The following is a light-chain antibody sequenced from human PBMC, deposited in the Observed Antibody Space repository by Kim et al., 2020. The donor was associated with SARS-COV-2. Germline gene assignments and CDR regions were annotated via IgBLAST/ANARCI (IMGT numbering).Light chain of an antibody. J-gene: IGLJ2*01. CDR1: SSNIGAGYD. V-gene: IGLV1-40*01. CDR2: GNS. Sequence: QTVTITCAGSSSNIGAGYDVHRPQQPPGTAPKHQIYGNSNRPSGVPDRFSGSKSGSSASLAITGLQAEDEADYYCQSYDSSLSGSVFGGGTQLTVL. CDR3: QSYDSSLSGSV.